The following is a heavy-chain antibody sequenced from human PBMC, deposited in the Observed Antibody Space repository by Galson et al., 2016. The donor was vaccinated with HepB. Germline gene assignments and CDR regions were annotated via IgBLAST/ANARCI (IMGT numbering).Heavy chain of an antibody. J-gene: IGHJ4*02. Sequence: SLRLSCATSGFTFRNYGMNWVRQAPGKGLEWVAVISYDGINEYYVDSVKGRFTISRDNSKNTVYLQMNSLRPMDTAVYYCAKSDILAGYSAFDYWGQGTLVTVSS. CDR2: ISYDGINE. V-gene: IGHV3-30*18. CDR1: GFTFRNYG. D-gene: IGHD3-9*01. CDR3: AKSDILAGYSAFDY.